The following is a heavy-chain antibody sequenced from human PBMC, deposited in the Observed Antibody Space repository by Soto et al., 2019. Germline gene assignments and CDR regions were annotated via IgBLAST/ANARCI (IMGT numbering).Heavy chain of an antibody. CDR2: IYYTGNT. CDR1: GVSISSYY. V-gene: IGHV4-59*01. Sequence: QVQLQESGPGLVKPSETLSLTCTVSGVSISSYYWSWIRQSPGKGLEWIGYIYYTGNTNYNPSLKSRVSMLIDTSKNQFSLKLRPVTTADTAVYYCARVRIESWQQPGHFYGMDVWGRGTTVTVSS. CDR3: ARVRIESWQQPGHFYGMDV. D-gene: IGHD6-13*01. J-gene: IGHJ6*02.